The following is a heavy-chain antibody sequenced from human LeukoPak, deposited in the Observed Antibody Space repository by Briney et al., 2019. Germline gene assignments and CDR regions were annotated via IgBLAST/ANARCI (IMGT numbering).Heavy chain of an antibody. CDR1: GYSLSSYW. CDR2: MYPGDSDT. V-gene: IGHV5-51*01. Sequence: GESLMISCKGSGYSLSSYWIGWARQMPGKGLEWMGVMYPGDSDTRYSPSFQGQVTFSADKSATTAYLQWSSLKASDTAVYYCARRNDYYYAMDVWGQGTTVTVSS. CDR3: ARRNDYYYAMDV. J-gene: IGHJ6*02.